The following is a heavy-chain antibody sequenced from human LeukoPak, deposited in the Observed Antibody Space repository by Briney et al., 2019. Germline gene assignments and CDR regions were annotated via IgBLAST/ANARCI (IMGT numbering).Heavy chain of an antibody. V-gene: IGHV4-59*08. J-gene: IGHJ4*02. Sequence: KPSETLSLTCTVSGDSISGYYWSWIRQPPGKGLEWIGYIRYSGSANYNPSLRSRVTISIDTSKNQFSLKLRSVTAADTAVYHCARLVYDSRGYYFDYWGQGTLVTVSS. D-gene: IGHD3-22*01. CDR3: ARLVYDSRGYYFDY. CDR2: IRYSGSA. CDR1: GDSISGYY.